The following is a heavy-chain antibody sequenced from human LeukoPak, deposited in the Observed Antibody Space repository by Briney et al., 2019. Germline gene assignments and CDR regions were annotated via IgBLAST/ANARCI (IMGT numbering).Heavy chain of an antibody. J-gene: IGHJ2*01. CDR1: GFTFSDYS. CDR3: AKASYYYDSSGYYRAWWYFDL. Sequence: GGSLRLSCAGSGFTFSDYSMNWVRQAPGKGLEWVSAISGSGGSTYYADSVKGRFTISRDNSKNTLYLQMNSLRAEDTAVYYCAKASYYYDSSGYYRAWWYFDLWGRGTLVTVSS. V-gene: IGHV3-23*01. CDR2: ISGSGGST. D-gene: IGHD3-22*01.